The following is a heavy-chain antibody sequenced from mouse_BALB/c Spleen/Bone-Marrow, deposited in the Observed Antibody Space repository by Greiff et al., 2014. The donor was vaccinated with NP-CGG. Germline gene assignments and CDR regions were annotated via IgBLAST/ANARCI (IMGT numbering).Heavy chain of an antibody. CDR1: GYTFTSYW. J-gene: IGHJ3*01. CDR3: ARGRFAY. CDR2: INPSTGYT. Sequence: QVQLQQSGAELAKPGASVKMSCKASGYTFTSYWMHWVKQRPGQGLEWIGYINPSTGYTVYNQKFKDKATLTADKSSSTAYMQLSSLTSEDSAVFFGARGRFAYGGQGPLFPVPA. V-gene: IGHV1-7*01.